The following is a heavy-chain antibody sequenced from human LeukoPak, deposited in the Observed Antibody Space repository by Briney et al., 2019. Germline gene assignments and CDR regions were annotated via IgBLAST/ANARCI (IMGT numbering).Heavy chain of an antibody. J-gene: IGHJ1*01. CDR2: ISYDGSNK. CDR1: GFTFSSYA. V-gene: IGHV3-30*01. Sequence: PGRSLRLSCAASGFTFSSYAMHWVRQAPGKGLEWVAVISYDGSNKYYADSVKGRFTISRDNSKNTLYLQMNSLRAEDTAVYYCARGLGGGSHQGYFQHWGQGTLVTVSS. CDR3: ARGLGGGSHQGYFQH. D-gene: IGHD2-15*01.